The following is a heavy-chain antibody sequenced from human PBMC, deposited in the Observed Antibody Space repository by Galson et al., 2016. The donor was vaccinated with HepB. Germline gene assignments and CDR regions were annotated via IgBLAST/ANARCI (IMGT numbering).Heavy chain of an antibody. Sequence: SLRLSCAASGFTLSTYAMSWVRQAPGKGLKWVSSISGGGGYITYYADSVKGRFTISRDNSKSTLYLQMNSLRGEDTAVYYCAKDRCSGYPRPYYFDFWGLGILVTVSS. D-gene: IGHD6-25*01. J-gene: IGHJ4*01. V-gene: IGHV3-23*01. CDR2: ISGGGGYIT. CDR3: AKDRCSGYPRPYYFDF. CDR1: GFTLSTYA.